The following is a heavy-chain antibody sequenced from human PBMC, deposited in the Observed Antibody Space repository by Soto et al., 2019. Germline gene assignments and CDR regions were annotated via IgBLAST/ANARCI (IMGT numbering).Heavy chain of an antibody. D-gene: IGHD4-4*01. CDR1: GYTFSVYH. J-gene: IGHJ6*02. Sequence: ASVKVSCKVSGYTFSVYHMHWVRQAPGQGLEWMGWVHPNSGGTNYAQSFEGRVTMTRDTSINTAYMELSRLTSDDTAVYYCAKELQRGMDVWGQGTTVTVS. CDR2: VHPNSGGT. CDR3: AKELQRGMDV. V-gene: IGHV1-2*02.